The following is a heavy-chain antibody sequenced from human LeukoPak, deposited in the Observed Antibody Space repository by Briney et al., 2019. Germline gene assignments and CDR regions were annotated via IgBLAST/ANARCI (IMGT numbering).Heavy chain of an antibody. CDR2: IYYSGTT. CDR3: ARDNGELSYFDY. V-gene: IGHV4-39*07. Sequence: SETLSLTCTVSGASFSSNSYYWGWIRQPPGKGLEWIGNIYYSGTTYYNPSLKSRVTISVDTSKNQFSLKLSSVTAADTAVYYCARDNGELSYFDYWGQGTLVTVSS. D-gene: IGHD3-10*01. J-gene: IGHJ4*02. CDR1: GASFSSNSYY.